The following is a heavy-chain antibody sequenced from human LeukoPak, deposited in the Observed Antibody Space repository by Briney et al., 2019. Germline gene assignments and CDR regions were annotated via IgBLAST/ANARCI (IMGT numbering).Heavy chain of an antibody. J-gene: IGHJ4*02. CDR1: GFTVSSKY. D-gene: IGHD3-10*01. CDR2: MYSGGSS. CDR3: ASRITMVRGVPAAFDY. V-gene: IGHV3-53*01. Sequence: PGGSLRLSCAASGFTVSSKYMNWVRQAPGKGLEWVSVMYSGGSSYYADSVKGRFTISRDNSKKILYLQLNSLRAEDTAVYYCASRITMVRGVPAAFDYWGQGTLVTVSS.